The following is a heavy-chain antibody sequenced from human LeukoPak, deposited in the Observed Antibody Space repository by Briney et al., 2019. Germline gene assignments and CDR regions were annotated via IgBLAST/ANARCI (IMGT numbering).Heavy chain of an antibody. CDR3: ARDPYSGSYYRWAFGI. CDR1: GGSISSYY. Sequence: SETLSLTCTVSGGSISSYYWSWIRQPPGKGLEWIGYIYYSGSTNYNPSLKSRVAISVDTSKNQFSLKLSSVTAADTAVYYCARDPYSGSYYRWAFGIWGQGTMVTVSS. J-gene: IGHJ3*02. CDR2: IYYSGST. D-gene: IGHD1-26*01. V-gene: IGHV4-59*01.